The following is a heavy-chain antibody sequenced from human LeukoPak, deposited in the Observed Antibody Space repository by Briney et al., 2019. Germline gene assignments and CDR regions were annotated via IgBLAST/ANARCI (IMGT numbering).Heavy chain of an antibody. J-gene: IGHJ5*02. Sequence: GGSLRLSCAPSGFTSIDYYMSWIRQAPGKGLEWISYISSRGDSTQYAHSVKGRFTMSMHNAKNSVHLQRSSLRAGEAAVYYCAIADSSWYGGWFDPWGQGILVTVSS. CDR1: GFTSIDYY. CDR3: AIADSSWYGGWFDP. CDR2: ISSRGDST. V-gene: IGHV3-11*01. D-gene: IGHD6-13*01.